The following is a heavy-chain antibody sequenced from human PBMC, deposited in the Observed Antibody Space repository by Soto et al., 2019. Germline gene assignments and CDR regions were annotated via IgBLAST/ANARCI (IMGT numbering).Heavy chain of an antibody. Sequence: SETLSLTCTVSGGSISSYYWSWIRQPPGKGLEWIGYIYYSGSTNYNPSLKSRVTISVDTSKNQFSLKLSSVTAADTAVYYCARDSSATGTTTNFDYWGQGTLVTVSS. CDR3: ARDSSATGTTTNFDY. V-gene: IGHV4-59*01. CDR1: GGSISSYY. CDR2: IYYSGST. D-gene: IGHD1-1*01. J-gene: IGHJ4*02.